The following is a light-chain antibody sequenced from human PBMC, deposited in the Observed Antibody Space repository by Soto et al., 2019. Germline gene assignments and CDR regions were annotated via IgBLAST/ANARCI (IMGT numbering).Light chain of an antibody. V-gene: IGKV3-11*01. CDR1: QTVSNN. CDR2: GAS. Sequence: EILMTQSPATLSVSPGEGATLSCRASQTVSNNLAWYQHKAGQAPRLLIYGASNRATGIPARFSASGSGTDFTLSISSLEPEDFAVYYCQHRYNWPRTFGGGTKVDIK. CDR3: QHRYNWPRT. J-gene: IGKJ4*01.